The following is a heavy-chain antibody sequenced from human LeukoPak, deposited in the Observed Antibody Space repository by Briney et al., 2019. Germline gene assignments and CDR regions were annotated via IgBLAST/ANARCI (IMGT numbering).Heavy chain of an antibody. V-gene: IGHV1-2*02. CDR3: ARSDLYGHSGSIDY. Sequence: EASVKVSCKSSGYTFTGYYIHWVRQAPGQGLEWMGCITPCSGDTNYAQKFQGRVTMTRDMSITTSYMELTRLTSDDSAVYYCARSDLYGHSGSIDYWGQGTPVIVSS. CDR2: ITPCSGDT. J-gene: IGHJ4*02. CDR1: GYTFTGYY. D-gene: IGHD5-12*01.